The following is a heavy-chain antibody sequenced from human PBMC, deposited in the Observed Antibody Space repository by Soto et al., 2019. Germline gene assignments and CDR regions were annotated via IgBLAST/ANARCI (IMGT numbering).Heavy chain of an antibody. D-gene: IGHD1-26*01. CDR1: GFTVSTNY. CDR2: IYSGGST. CDR3: ARATYSGTVSRYYYGMDV. V-gene: IGHV3-53*01. Sequence: GGSLRLSCTASGFTVSTNYMNWVRQAPGKGLEWVSVIYSGGSTYYADSVKGRFTISRDNSKNTLFLQMKSLRAEDTAVYYCARATYSGTVSRYYYGMDVWGQGTTVTVSS. J-gene: IGHJ6*02.